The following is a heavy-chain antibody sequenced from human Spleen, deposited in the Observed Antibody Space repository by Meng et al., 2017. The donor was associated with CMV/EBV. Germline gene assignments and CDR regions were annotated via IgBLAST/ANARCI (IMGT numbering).Heavy chain of an antibody. CDR2: TYYRSKWYY. V-gene: IGHV6-1*01. Sequence: CAISGDSVSSNSAAWNWIRQSPSRGLAWLGRTYYRSKWYYAYAVSVKSRIIINPDTSKNQFSLQLNSVTPEDTAVYYCTRGGAGFDYWGQGTLVTVSS. J-gene: IGHJ4*02. D-gene: IGHD4/OR15-4a*01. CDR3: TRGGAGFDY. CDR1: GDSVSSNSAA.